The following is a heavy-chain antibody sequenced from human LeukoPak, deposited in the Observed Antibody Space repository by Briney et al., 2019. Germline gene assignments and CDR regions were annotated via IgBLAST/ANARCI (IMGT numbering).Heavy chain of an antibody. V-gene: IGHV3-74*01. CDR2: INSDGGSR. J-gene: IGHJ4*02. CDR1: GFTFSNYW. CDR3: ARGGRNYYDSGYFDY. D-gene: IGHD3-22*01. Sequence: GGSLRLSCAASGFTFSNYWMHWVRQAPGKGLVWVSRINSDGGSRNYADSVKGRFTISRDNAKNSLYLQMNSLRAEDTAVYYCARGGRNYYDSGYFDYWGQGTLVTVSS.